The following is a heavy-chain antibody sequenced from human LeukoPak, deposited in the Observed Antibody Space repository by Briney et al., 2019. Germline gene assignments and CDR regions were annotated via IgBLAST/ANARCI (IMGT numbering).Heavy chain of an antibody. J-gene: IGHJ4*02. D-gene: IGHD4-11*01. CDR1: GGSISSYY. CDR3: ARDRDSNFDY. V-gene: IGHV4-59*12. Sequence: PSETLSLTCTVSGGSISSYYWSWIRQPPGKGLEWIGYIYYSGSTNYNPSLKSRVTISVDTSKNQFSLKLSSVTAADTAVYYCARDRDSNFDYWGQGTLVTVSS. CDR2: IYYSGST.